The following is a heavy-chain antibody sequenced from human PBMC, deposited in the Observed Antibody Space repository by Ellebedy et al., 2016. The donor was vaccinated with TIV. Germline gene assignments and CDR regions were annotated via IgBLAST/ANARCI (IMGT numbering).Heavy chain of an antibody. CDR3: ASGYYDTLTGSTGGDFDS. CDR2: IYHLGGT. D-gene: IGHD3-9*01. CDR1: NYSISSGSY. Sequence: SETLSLTCTVSNYSISSGSYWAWIRQPPGKGLEWVGTIYHLGGTYYIPSLKSRVTISADTSKNQLYLKLTSVTAADTAVYYCASGYYDTLTGSTGGDFDSWGQGTLVTVSS. J-gene: IGHJ4*02. V-gene: IGHV4-38-2*02.